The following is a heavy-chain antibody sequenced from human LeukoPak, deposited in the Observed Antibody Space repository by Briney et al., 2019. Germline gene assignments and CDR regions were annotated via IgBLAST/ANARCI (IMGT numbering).Heavy chain of an antibody. CDR2: INPNSGGT. CDR1: GYTFTGHY. V-gene: IGHV1-2*02. Sequence: ASVKVSCKASGYTFTGHYMHWVRQAPGQGLEWMGWINPNSGGTNYAQKFQGRVTMTRDTSISTAYMELSRLRSDDTAVYYCARWAIVATTFNWFDPWGQGTLVTVSS. D-gene: IGHD5-12*01. J-gene: IGHJ5*02. CDR3: ARWAIVATTFNWFDP.